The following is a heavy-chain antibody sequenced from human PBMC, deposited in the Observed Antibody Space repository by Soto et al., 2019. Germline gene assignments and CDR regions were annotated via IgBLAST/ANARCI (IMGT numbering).Heavy chain of an antibody. CDR2: TYYRSRWYN. V-gene: IGHV6-1*01. J-gene: IGHJ5*02. D-gene: IGHD5-12*01. CDR3: ARGRRWLRHQDNWFDP. Sequence: TLSLTCAISGDSVSGNSAAWNWIRQSPSRGLEWLGRTYYRSRWYNDYAVSVKSRITVTPDTSKNQFSLKLSSVTAADTAVYYCARGRRWLRHQDNWFDPWGQGTLVTVSS. CDR1: GDSVSGNSAA.